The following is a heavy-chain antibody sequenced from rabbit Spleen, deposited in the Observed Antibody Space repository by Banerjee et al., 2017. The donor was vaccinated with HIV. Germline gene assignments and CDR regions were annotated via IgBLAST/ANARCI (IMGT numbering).Heavy chain of an antibody. J-gene: IGHJ6*01. CDR1: GFSFSDRDV. Sequence: QEQLEESGGGLVKPEGSLTLTCKASGFSFSDRDVMCWVRQAPGKGLEWIACINCATGKAVYASWAKGRFTISKTSSTTVTLHMPSLTAADTATYFCARDTSSSFSSYGMDLWGPGTLVTVS. D-gene: IGHD1-1*01. CDR2: INCATGKA. CDR3: ARDTSSSFSSYGMDL. V-gene: IGHV1S45*01.